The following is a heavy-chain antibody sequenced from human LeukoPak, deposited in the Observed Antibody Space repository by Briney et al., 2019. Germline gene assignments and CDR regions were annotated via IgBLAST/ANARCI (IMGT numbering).Heavy chain of an antibody. J-gene: IGHJ4*02. CDR3: AREPTYSSSLDY. CDR2: TYSSGTT. D-gene: IGHD6-6*01. V-gene: IGHV3-53*01. Sequence: GGSLRLSCAASGFTVSSNYMSWVRQAPGKGLEYISVTYSSGTTYYADSVRDRFTISRDNSRNTLYLEMNSLRPEDTAVYYCAREPTYSSSLDYWGQGTLVTVSS. CDR1: GFTVSSNY.